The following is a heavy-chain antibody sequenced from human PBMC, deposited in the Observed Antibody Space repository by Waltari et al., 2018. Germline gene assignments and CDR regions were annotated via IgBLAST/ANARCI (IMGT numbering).Heavy chain of an antibody. Sequence: EVQLVESGGGLVQPGRSLRLSCAASGFTFDDYAMQWVRQAPGRGLEWVSGINWNSGSIGYADSVKGRFTISRDNAKNSLYLQMNSLRAEDTALYYCAKDINQQLVGNYYYGMDVWGQGTTVTVSS. CDR1: GFTFDDYA. D-gene: IGHD6-13*01. V-gene: IGHV3-9*01. CDR3: AKDINQQLVGNYYYGMDV. CDR2: INWNSGSI. J-gene: IGHJ6*02.